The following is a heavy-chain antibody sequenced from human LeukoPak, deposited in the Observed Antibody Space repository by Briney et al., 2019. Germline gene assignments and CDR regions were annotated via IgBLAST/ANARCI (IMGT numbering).Heavy chain of an antibody. V-gene: IGHV3-74*03. Sequence: GGSLRLSCAASGFTFSTYWMHWVRHAPGKGMVWVPRISSDGSSTMYADSVKGRFTISRDNAKNTLYVQMNSLRAEDTALYYCARLQLSRYCTNGVCYTGGNTWGQGTLVTVSS. CDR3: ARLQLSRYCTNGVCYTGGNT. CDR1: GFTFSTYW. D-gene: IGHD2-8*01. CDR2: ISSDGSST. J-gene: IGHJ5*02.